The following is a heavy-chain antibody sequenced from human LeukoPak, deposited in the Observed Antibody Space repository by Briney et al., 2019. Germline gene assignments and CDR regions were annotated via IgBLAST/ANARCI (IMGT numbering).Heavy chain of an antibody. CDR3: ARGSSYGFSMGY. CDR1: GYTFTSYG. CDR2: ISTYNGNT. J-gene: IGHJ4*02. V-gene: IGHV1-18*01. D-gene: IGHD5-18*01. Sequence: ASVKVSCKDSGYTFTSYGINWVRQAPGQGLEWMGWISTYNGNTNYAQKLQGRVAMTTDTSTTTAYMELRSLRSDDTAVYYCARGSSYGFSMGYWGQGTLVTVSS.